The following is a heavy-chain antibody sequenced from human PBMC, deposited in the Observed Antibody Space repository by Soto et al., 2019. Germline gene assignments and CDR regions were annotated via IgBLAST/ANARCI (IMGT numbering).Heavy chain of an antibody. CDR3: AKDSNKYSSSLRGRYFDY. Sequence: EVQLLESGGGLVQRGGSLRLSCAASGFPFSSYVMSWVRQAPGKGLEWVSGNSGGGSNTFYADSVKGRFTISRDNSKNTHLLQMNSLGAEDTAVYYCAKDSNKYSSSLRGRYFDYWGQGIGVTVSS. CDR2: NSGGGSNT. D-gene: IGHD4-4*01. J-gene: IGHJ4*02. CDR1: GFPFSSYV. V-gene: IGHV3-23*01.